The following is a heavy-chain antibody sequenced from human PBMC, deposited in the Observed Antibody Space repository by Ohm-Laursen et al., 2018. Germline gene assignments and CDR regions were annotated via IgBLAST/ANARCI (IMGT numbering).Heavy chain of an antibody. CDR1: GVSVSSGRYF. V-gene: IGHV4-61*01. CDR2: IYYSGST. J-gene: IGHJ4*02. Sequence: SDTLSLTCTVSGVSVSSGRYFWSWIQQPPGKGLEWIVHIYYSGSTNYNPSLKRRVAISVDTSKNQFSLRLTSVTAADTAVHYCARIFYGDSDYFDYWGLGTLVSVSS. CDR3: ARIFYGDSDYFDY. D-gene: IGHD4-17*01.